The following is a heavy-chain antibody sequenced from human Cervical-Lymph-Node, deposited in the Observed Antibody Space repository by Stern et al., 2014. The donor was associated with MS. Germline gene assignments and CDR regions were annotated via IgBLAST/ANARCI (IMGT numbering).Heavy chain of an antibody. CDR1: GGTFSMST. J-gene: IGHJ4*02. CDR3: AVDQGGIAVY. V-gene: IGHV1-69*01. D-gene: IGHD6-19*01. Sequence: VQLGESGAEVKKPGSSVKVSCKASGGTFSMSTISWVRQAPGQGLEWMGGIIPMFGTSNYAQKFQGRVTTIADESTNTAYLELTRLTSEDTAVYFCAVDQGGIAVYWGQGTLVTVSS. CDR2: IIPMFGTS.